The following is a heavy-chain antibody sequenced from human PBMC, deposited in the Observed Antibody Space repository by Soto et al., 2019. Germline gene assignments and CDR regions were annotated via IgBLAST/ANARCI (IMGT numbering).Heavy chain of an antibody. D-gene: IGHD2-21*01. V-gene: IGHV4-31*03. CDR3: ARDYGGDIDY. Sequence: SETLSLTSTVSGGSISSGGYYWSWIRQHPGKGLEWIGYIYYSGSTYYTPSLKSRVTISVDTSKNQFSLKLSSVTAADTAVYYCARDYGGDIDYWGQGTLVTVSS. J-gene: IGHJ4*02. CDR2: IYYSGST. CDR1: GGSISSGGYY.